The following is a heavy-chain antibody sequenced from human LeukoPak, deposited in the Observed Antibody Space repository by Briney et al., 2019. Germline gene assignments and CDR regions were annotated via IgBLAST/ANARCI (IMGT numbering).Heavy chain of an antibody. CDR1: GGSISSYY. J-gene: IGHJ6*03. D-gene: IGHD1-26*01. V-gene: IGHV4-4*07. CDR3: AKSGSPFYYYYMDV. Sequence: SETLSLTCTVSGGSISSYYWSWIRQPAGKGLGWIGRIYTSGSTNYNPSLKSRVTMSVDTSKNQFSLKLSSVTAADTAVYYCAKSGSPFYYYYMDVWGKGTTVTVSS. CDR2: IYTSGST.